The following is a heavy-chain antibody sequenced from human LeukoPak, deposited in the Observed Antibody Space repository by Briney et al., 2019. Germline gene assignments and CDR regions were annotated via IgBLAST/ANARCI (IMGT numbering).Heavy chain of an antibody. Sequence: AGGSLRLSCAASGFTFSSYAMSWVRQAPGKGLEWVSAISGSGGSTYYADSVKGRFTISRDNSKNTLYLQMNSLRAEDTAVYHCARSTYRDGYNNYYYYAMDVWGQGTTVTVSS. D-gene: IGHD5-24*01. V-gene: IGHV3-23*01. CDR2: ISGSGGST. J-gene: IGHJ6*02. CDR1: GFTFSSYA. CDR3: ARSTYRDGYNNYYYYAMDV.